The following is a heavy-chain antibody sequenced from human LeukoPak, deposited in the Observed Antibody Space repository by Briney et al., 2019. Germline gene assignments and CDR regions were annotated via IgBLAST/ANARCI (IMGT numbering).Heavy chain of an antibody. J-gene: IGHJ6*02. Sequence: TGGSLRRSCAASGFTFDDYTMHWVRQAPGKGLEWVSLISWDGGSTYYADSVKGRFTISRDNSKNSLYLQMNSLRTEDTALYYCAKDGSGSYSRYYYYYGMDVWGQGTTVTVSS. CDR1: GFTFDDYT. V-gene: IGHV3-43*01. D-gene: IGHD3-10*01. CDR3: AKDGSGSYSRYYYYYGMDV. CDR2: ISWDGGST.